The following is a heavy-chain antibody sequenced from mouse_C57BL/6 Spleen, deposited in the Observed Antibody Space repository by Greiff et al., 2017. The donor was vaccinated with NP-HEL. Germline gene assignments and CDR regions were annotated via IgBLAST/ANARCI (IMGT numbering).Heavy chain of an antibody. CDR1: GYTFTDHT. CDR2: IYPRDGST. V-gene: IGHV1-78*01. Sequence: QVQLQQSDAELVKPGASVKISCKASGYTFTDHTIHWMKQRPEQGLEWIGYIYPRDGSTKYNEKFKGKATLTADKSSSTAYMQLNSLTSEDSAVSFCAREGVFALYAMDYWGQGTSVTVSS. J-gene: IGHJ4*01. CDR3: AREGVFALYAMDY.